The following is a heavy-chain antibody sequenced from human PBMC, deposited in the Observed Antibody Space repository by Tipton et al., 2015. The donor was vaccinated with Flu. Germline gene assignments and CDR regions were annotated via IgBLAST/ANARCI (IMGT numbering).Heavy chain of an antibody. Sequence: VQLVQSRGALVQPGGSLRLSCAASEFTFSSYWMHWVRQAPGKGLEWVANIKQDGNEKYYVDSVKGRFTISRDNAKNSLYLQMNSLRAEDTAVYYCARAIGASGSYWGQGTLVTVSS. CDR1: EFTFSSYW. CDR2: IKQDGNEK. J-gene: IGHJ4*02. V-gene: IGHV3-7*01. D-gene: IGHD3-10*01. CDR3: ARAIGASGSY.